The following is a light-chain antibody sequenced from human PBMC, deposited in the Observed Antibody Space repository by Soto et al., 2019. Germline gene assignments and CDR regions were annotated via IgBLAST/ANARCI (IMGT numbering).Light chain of an antibody. Sequence: DIPMTQSPSSLSASVGDRVTITCRASQGIGTYLAWYRQKPGRVPNLLIYGASTLQSGVPSRFSGSGSGTDFTLTISGLQPEDVATYYCQKYDSAPLTFGPGTKVDL. CDR2: GAS. J-gene: IGKJ3*01. CDR3: QKYDSAPLT. V-gene: IGKV1-27*01. CDR1: QGIGTY.